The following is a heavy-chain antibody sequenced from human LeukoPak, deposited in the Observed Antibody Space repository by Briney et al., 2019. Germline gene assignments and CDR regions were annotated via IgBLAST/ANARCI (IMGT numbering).Heavy chain of an antibody. D-gene: IGHD3-9*01. CDR1: GITFRNYG. CDR2: IKQDGSEK. J-gene: IGHJ4*02. Sequence: PGRSLRLSCAASGITFRNYGMHWVRRAPGKGLEWVANIKQDGSEKNYVDSVRGRFTISRDNAKNSLYLQMNNLRVEDTAMYYCAGGTGFIIKDWGQGTLVTVSS. V-gene: IGHV3-7*03. CDR3: AGGTGFIIKD.